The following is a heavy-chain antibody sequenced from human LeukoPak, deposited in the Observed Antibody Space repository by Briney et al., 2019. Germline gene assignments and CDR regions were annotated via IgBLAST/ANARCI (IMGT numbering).Heavy chain of an antibody. D-gene: IGHD6-13*01. CDR3: ARVAARGNYYYYYYMDV. CDR2: IIPILGIA. Sequence: GASVKVSCKASGGTFSSYAISWVRQAPGQGLEWMGRIIPILGIANYAQKFQGRVTITTDESTSTAYMELSSLRSEDTAVYYCARVAARGNYYYYYYMDVWGKGTTVTVSS. J-gene: IGHJ6*03. V-gene: IGHV1-69*04. CDR1: GGTFSSYA.